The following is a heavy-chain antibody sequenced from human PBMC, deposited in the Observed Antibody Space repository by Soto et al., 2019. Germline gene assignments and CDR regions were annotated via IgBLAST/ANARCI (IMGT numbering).Heavy chain of an antibody. Sequence: RLSCAASGFTFSNYGMHWVRQAPGKGLEWVAIIWHDGNNKYYADSVRGRFIISRDNSKNRLYLQMNSLRAEDTAVYYCASDLVGASDSYGLDVWGQGTLVTVSS. CDR1: GFTFSNYG. V-gene: IGHV3-33*01. CDR2: IWHDGNNK. J-gene: IGHJ6*02. CDR3: ASDLVGASDSYGLDV. D-gene: IGHD1-26*01.